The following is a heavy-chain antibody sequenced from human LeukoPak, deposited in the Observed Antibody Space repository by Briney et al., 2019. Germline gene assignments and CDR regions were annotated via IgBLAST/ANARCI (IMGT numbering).Heavy chain of an antibody. CDR2: IIPIFGTA. V-gene: IGHV1-69*05. CDR3: ARRSEKYSSSSREYYFDY. CDR1: GGTFSSYA. J-gene: IGHJ4*02. Sequence: SVKVSCKASGGTFSSYAISWVRQAPGQGLEWMGGIIPIFGTANYAQKFQGRVTITTDEPTSTAYMELSSLRSEDTAVYYCARRSEKYSSSSREYYFDYWGQGTLVTVSS. D-gene: IGHD6-6*01.